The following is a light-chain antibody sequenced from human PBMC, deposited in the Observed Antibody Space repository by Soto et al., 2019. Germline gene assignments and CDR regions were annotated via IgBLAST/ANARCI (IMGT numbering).Light chain of an antibody. CDR2: GAS. CDR1: QNVDSNY. V-gene: IGKV3-20*01. CDR3: QQCGSLSWT. Sequence: EIVLTQSPGTLSLSPGERATLSCRASQNVDSNYLAWYQQKPGQAPRIIIFGASGRATGIPDRFSGSGSGTDFTLTISRLEPEDFAVYYCQQCGSLSWTFGQGTKVEIK. J-gene: IGKJ1*01.